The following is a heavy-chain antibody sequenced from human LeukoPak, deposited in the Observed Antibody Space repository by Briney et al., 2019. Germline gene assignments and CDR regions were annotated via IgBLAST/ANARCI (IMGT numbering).Heavy chain of an antibody. V-gene: IGHV3-48*01. D-gene: IGHD3-10*01. CDR1: GFTFSSYA. CDR2: ISSSSSTI. Sequence: GGSLRLSCAASGFTFSSYAMNWVRQAPGKGLEWVSYISSSSSTIYYADSVKGRFTISRDNAKNSLYLQMNSLRAEDTAVYYCARDMGVKRDYYYMDVWGKGTTVTVSS. CDR3: ARDMGVKRDYYYMDV. J-gene: IGHJ6*03.